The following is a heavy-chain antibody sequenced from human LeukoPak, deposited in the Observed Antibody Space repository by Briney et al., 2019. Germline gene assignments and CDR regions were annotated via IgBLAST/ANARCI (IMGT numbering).Heavy chain of an antibody. D-gene: IGHD1-14*01. Sequence: SETLSLTCTVSGGSISSSSYYWGWIRQPPGEGLEWIGSIYYSGSTYYNPSLKSRVTISVDTSKNQFSLKLSSVTAADTAVYYCARGGDRRDYWGQGTLVTVSS. V-gene: IGHV4-39*01. J-gene: IGHJ4*02. CDR3: ARGGDRRDY. CDR1: GGSISSSSYY. CDR2: IYYSGST.